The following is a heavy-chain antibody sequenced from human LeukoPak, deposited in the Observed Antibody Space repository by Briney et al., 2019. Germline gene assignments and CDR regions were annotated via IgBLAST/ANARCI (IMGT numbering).Heavy chain of an antibody. Sequence: PGGSLRLSCAASGFTFSRYWMHWVRQAPGKGLVWVSRINSDGSSTSYADSVEGRFTISRDNAKNTLYLQMNSLRAEDTAVYYCASLYCSSISCPKYWGQGTLVTVSS. CDR1: GFTFSRYW. J-gene: IGHJ4*02. V-gene: IGHV3-74*01. D-gene: IGHD2-2*01. CDR3: ASLYCSSISCPKY. CDR2: INSDGSST.